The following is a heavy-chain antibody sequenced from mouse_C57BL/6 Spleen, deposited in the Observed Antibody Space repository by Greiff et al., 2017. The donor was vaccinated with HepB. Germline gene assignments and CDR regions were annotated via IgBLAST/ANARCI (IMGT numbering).Heavy chain of an antibody. CDR1: GYSITSGYY. CDR3: ARYYGSHWYFDV. V-gene: IGHV3-6*01. J-gene: IGHJ1*03. D-gene: IGHD1-1*01. Sequence: EVKLMESGPGLVKPSQSLSLTCSVTGYSITSGYYWNWIRQFPGNKLEWMGYISYDGSNNYNPSLKNRISITRDTSKNQFFLKLNSVTTEDTATYYCARYYGSHWYFDVWGTGTTVTVSS. CDR2: ISYDGSN.